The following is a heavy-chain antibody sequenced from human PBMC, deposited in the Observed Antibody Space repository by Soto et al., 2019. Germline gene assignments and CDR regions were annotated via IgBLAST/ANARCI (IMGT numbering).Heavy chain of an antibody. J-gene: IGHJ5*02. CDR3: ATEPYGLGGARVGDWFDP. D-gene: IGHD3-10*01. CDR2: IYYSGST. CDR1: GGSISSGDYY. V-gene: IGHV4-30-4*01. Sequence: SETLSLTCTVSGGSISSGDYYWSWIRQPPGKGLEWIGYIYYSGSTYYNPSLKSRVTISVDTSKNQFSLKLSSVTAADTAVYYCATEPYGLGGARVGDWFDPWGQGTLVTVSS.